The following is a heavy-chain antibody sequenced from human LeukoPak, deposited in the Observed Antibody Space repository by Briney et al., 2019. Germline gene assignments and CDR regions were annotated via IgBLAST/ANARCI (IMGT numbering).Heavy chain of an antibody. CDR2: ISGSGGTI. CDR3: AKIGANVGF. CDR1: GFTFSSHA. J-gene: IGHJ4*02. D-gene: IGHD4/OR15-4a*01. Sequence: GGSLRLSCAASGFTFSSHAMSWVRQAPGKGLEWVSGISGSGGTIYYADSVKGRFTISRDNAKNSLYLQMNSLRAEDTAVYYCAKIGANVGFWGQGTLVTVSS. V-gene: IGHV3-23*01.